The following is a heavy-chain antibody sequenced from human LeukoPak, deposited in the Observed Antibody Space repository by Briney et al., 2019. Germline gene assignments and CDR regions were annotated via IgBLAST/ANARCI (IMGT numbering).Heavy chain of an antibody. CDR1: GFTFSSYW. CDR3: ASSYCSSTSCYALDY. J-gene: IGHJ4*02. Sequence: PGGSLRLSCAASGFTFSSYWMHWVRQAPGKGLVWVSRINSDGSSTSYADSVKGRFTISRDNAKNTLYLQMNSLRAEGTAVYYCASSYCSSTSCYALDYWGQGTLVTVSS. V-gene: IGHV3-74*01. D-gene: IGHD2-2*01. CDR2: INSDGSST.